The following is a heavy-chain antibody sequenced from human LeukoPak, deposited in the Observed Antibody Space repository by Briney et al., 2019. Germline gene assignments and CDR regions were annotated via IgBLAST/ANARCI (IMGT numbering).Heavy chain of an antibody. D-gene: IGHD6-6*01. CDR2: INHSGST. CDR3: ASRYSSSKEVDY. J-gene: IGHJ4*02. CDR1: GGSFSGYY. V-gene: IGHV4-34*01. Sequence: LETLSLTCAVYGGSFSGYYWSWIRQPPGKGLEWIGEINHSGSTNYNPSLKSRVTISVDTSKNQFSLKLSSVTAADTAVYYCASRYSSSKEVDYWGQGTLVTVSS.